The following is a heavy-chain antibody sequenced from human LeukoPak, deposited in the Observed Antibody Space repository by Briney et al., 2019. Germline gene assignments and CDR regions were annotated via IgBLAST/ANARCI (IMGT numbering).Heavy chain of an antibody. CDR3: ARATASNWFDP. CDR1: GFTFSSYW. Sequence: GGSLRLSCAASGFTFSSYWMSWVRQAPGKGLEWVANIKLDGSEKYYVDSVKGRFTISRDNAKNSLYLQMNSLRAEDTAVYYCARATASNWFDPWGQGTLVAVSS. D-gene: IGHD2-21*01. CDR2: IKLDGSEK. V-gene: IGHV3-7*01. J-gene: IGHJ5*02.